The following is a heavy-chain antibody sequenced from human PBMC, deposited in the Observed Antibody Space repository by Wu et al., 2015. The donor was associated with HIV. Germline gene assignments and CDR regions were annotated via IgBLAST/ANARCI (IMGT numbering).Heavy chain of an antibody. CDR1: GGSFNNSA. V-gene: IGHV1-69*13. J-gene: IGHJ4*02. D-gene: IGHD5-18*01. Sequence: QVQLVQSGAEVKKPGASVKVSCKTSGGSFNNSAISWLRQAPGQGLEWMGRIIPMFGSSNYAQKFLGEVTITADESTSTAYMELSSLRSEDTAVYYCARDSGGYRNAFLVYWGQGTLVTVSS. CDR2: IIPMFGSS. CDR3: ARDSGGYRNAFLVY.